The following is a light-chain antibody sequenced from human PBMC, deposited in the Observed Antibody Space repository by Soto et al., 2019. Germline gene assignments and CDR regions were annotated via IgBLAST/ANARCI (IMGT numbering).Light chain of an antibody. J-gene: IGLJ1*01. CDR3: SSYTSSSTLYV. CDR2: EVS. Sequence: VLTQPASVSGSPGQSITISCTGTSSDVGGYNYVSWYQQHPGKAPKLMIYEVSNRPSGVSNRFSGSKSGNTASLTISGLQAEDEAGYYCSSYTSSSTLYVFGTGTKVTVL. V-gene: IGLV2-14*01. CDR1: SSDVGGYNY.